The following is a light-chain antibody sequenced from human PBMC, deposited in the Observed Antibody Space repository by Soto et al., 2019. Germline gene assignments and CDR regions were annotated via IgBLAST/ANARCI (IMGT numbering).Light chain of an antibody. J-gene: IGLJ3*02. CDR1: TTDVGGYNY. Sequence: QSALTQPPSASGSPGQSVTFSCTGTTTDVGGYNYVSWYQQQPGKAPKLIIYEVNKRPSGVPHRFSGSKSGNTASLTVPGLQAEDEADYYSAAWDDSLNVWVFGGGTKLTVL. CDR2: EVN. CDR3: AAWDDSLNVWV. V-gene: IGLV2-8*01.